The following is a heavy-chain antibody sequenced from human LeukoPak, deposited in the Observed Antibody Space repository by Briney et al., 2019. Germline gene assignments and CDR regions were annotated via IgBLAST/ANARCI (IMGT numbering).Heavy chain of an antibody. D-gene: IGHD1-26*01. V-gene: IGHV3-74*01. CDR3: ARGNEWAFDY. CDR1: GFTFSGYW. Sequence: GGSLRLSCAAAGFTFSGYWMHWVRQAPGKGLVWVSRINTDGSSRIYADSVKGRFTISRDNAKNTLYLQMNSLRAEDTAVYACARGNEWAFDYWAQGTLVAVSS. CDR2: INTDGSSR. J-gene: IGHJ4*02.